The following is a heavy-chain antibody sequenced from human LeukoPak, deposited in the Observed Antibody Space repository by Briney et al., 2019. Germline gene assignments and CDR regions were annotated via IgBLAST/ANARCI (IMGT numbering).Heavy chain of an antibody. CDR1: GGTFSSYA. J-gene: IGHJ6*02. D-gene: IGHD6-6*01. CDR2: IIPIFGTA. V-gene: IGHV1-69*13. Sequence: GASVTVSCKASGGTFSSYAISWVRQAPGQGLEWMGGIIPIFGTANYAQKFQGRVTITADESTSTAYMELSSLRSEDTAVYYCARDREGIAARLGYYYYGMDVWGQGTTVTVSS. CDR3: ARDREGIAARLGYYYYGMDV.